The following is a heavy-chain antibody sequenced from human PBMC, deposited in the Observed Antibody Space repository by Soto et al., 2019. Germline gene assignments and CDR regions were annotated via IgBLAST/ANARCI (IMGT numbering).Heavy chain of an antibody. CDR3: ARTTAVPNTLRSRYFFDF. D-gene: IGHD3-9*01. J-gene: IGHJ4*02. Sequence: ETLSLTCTVSGGSISSYYWSWIRQPAGKGLEWIGRIYTSGSTNYNPSLKSRVTISIDMSKNQFSLRLSSVTAADTALYYCARTTAVPNTLRSRYFFDFWGQGTLVTVSS. CDR1: GGSISSYY. V-gene: IGHV4-4*07. CDR2: IYTSGST.